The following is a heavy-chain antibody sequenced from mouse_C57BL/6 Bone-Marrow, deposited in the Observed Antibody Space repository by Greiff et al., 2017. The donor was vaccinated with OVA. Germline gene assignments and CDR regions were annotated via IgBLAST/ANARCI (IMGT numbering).Heavy chain of an antibody. CDR3: ARRLLPYYAMDY. Sequence: EVKLVESGGGLVKPGGSLKLSCAASGFTFSDYGMHWVRQAPEKGLEWVAYISSGSSTIYYADTVKGRFTISRDNAKNTLFLQMTSLRSEDTAMYYCARRLLPYYAMDYWGQGTSVTVSS. V-gene: IGHV5-17*01. CDR1: GFTFSDYG. CDR2: ISSGSSTI. J-gene: IGHJ4*01. D-gene: IGHD1-1*01.